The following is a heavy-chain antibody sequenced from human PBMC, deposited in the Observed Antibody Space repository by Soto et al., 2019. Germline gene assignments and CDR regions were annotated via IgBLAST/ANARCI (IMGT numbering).Heavy chain of an antibody. CDR2: INPNSGGT. V-gene: IGHV1-2*04. J-gene: IGHJ6*03. CDR1: GYTFTGYY. CDR3: ARSTTVTTPDTANYYYYMDV. D-gene: IGHD4-17*01. Sequence: ASVKVSCKASGYTFTGYYMHWVRQAPGQGLEWMGWINPNSGGTNYAQKFQGWVTMTRDTSISTAYMELSRLRSDDTAVYYCARSTTVTTPDTANYYYYMDVWGKGTTVTVSS.